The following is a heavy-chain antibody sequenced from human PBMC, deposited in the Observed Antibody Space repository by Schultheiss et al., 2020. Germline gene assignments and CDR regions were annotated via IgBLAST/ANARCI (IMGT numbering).Heavy chain of an antibody. CDR3: AKALSGYSYAPFDAFDI. CDR1: GFTFSSYA. V-gene: IGHV3-23*01. J-gene: IGHJ3*02. CDR2: ISGSGGST. D-gene: IGHD5-18*01. Sequence: GGSLRLSCAASGFTFSSYAMSWVRQAPVKGLEWVSAISGSGGSTYYADSVKGRFTISRDNSKNTLYLQMNSLRAEDTAVYYCAKALSGYSYAPFDAFDIWGQGTMVTVSS.